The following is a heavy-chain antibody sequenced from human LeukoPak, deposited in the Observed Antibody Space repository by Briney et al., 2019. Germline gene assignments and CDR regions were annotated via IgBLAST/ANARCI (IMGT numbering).Heavy chain of an antibody. J-gene: IGHJ6*04. Sequence: GGALRLSCTASRFTFRSDSINSVRQAPGKGRERVSYISSSGSTIYYADSVKGRFTISRDNDKHSLYLQMNSVRAEDRAVYYCAELGITMIGGVWGKGTTVTISS. D-gene: IGHD3-10*02. CDR3: AELGITMIGGV. V-gene: IGHV3-48*04. CDR2: ISSSGSTI. CDR1: RFTFRSDS.